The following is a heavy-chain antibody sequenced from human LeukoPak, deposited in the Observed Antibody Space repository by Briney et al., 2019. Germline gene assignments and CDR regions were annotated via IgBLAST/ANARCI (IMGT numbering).Heavy chain of an antibody. J-gene: IGHJ4*02. CDR2: IYSGGST. V-gene: IGHV3-66*02. CDR3: ARGSSSWSFDY. CDR1: GFTVSSNY. D-gene: IGHD6-13*01. Sequence: PGGSLRLSCAAYGFTVSSNYMGWVRQAPGKGLEWVSVIYSGGSTYYADSVKGRFTISRDNSKNTLYLQMNSLRAEDTAVYYCARGSSSWSFDYWGQGTLVTVSS.